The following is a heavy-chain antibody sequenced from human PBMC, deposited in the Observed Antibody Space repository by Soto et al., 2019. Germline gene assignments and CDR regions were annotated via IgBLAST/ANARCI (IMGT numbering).Heavy chain of an antibody. CDR3: TRVYCSSTSCYRDMGAFDI. CDR2: IRSKAYGGTT. Sequence: GGSLRLSCTASGFTFGDYAMSWFRQAPGKGLEWGGFIRSKAYGGTTEYAASVKGRFTISRDDSKSIAYLQMNSLKTEDTAVYYCTRVYCSSTSCYRDMGAFDIWGQGTMVTVSS. D-gene: IGHD2-2*02. CDR1: GFTFGDYA. V-gene: IGHV3-49*03. J-gene: IGHJ3*02.